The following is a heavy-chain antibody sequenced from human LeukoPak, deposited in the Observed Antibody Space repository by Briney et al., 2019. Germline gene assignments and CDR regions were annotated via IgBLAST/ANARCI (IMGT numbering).Heavy chain of an antibody. CDR1: GGSISSSSYY. V-gene: IGHV4-39*01. D-gene: IGHD6-13*01. Sequence: PSETLSLTCTVSGGSISSSSYYWGWIRQPPGKGLEWIGSIYSSGSTYYNPSLKSRVTISVDTSKNQFSLKLSSVTAADTAVYYCARHRDSSSWSMSIDYWGQGTLVTVSS. CDR3: ARHRDSSSWSMSIDY. J-gene: IGHJ4*02. CDR2: IYSSGST.